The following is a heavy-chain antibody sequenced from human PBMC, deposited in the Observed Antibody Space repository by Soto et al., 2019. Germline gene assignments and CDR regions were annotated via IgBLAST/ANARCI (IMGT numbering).Heavy chain of an antibody. J-gene: IGHJ5*02. V-gene: IGHV4-39*07. CDR3: ARGLPAAVAVAGIRFDP. CDR1: GGSISSGGYY. D-gene: IGHD6-19*01. Sequence: PSETLSLTCTVSGGSISSGGYYWSWIRQPPGKGLEWIGEINHSGSTNYNPSLKSRVTISVDTSKNQFSLKLSSVTAADTAVYYCARGLPAAVAVAGIRFDPWGQGTLVTVSS. CDR2: INHSGST.